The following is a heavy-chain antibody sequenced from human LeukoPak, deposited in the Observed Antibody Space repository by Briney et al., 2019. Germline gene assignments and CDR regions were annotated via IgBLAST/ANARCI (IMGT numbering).Heavy chain of an antibody. CDR2: ISSSSSTI. J-gene: IGHJ6*02. CDR1: GFTFSSYS. CDR3: ARDHRGRIFSYYGMDV. D-gene: IGHD3-16*02. Sequence: GGSLRLSCAASGFTFSSYSMNWVRQAPGKGLEWVSYISSSSSTIYYADSVKGRFTISRDNAKNSLYLQMNSLRAEDTAVYYCARDHRGRIFSYYGMDVWGQGTTVTASS. V-gene: IGHV3-48*01.